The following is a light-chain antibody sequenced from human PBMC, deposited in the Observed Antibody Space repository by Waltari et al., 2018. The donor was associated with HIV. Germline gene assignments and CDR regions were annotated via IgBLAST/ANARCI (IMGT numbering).Light chain of an antibody. Sequence: EVVMTQSPATLSVSPGERATLSCRASQGVSINLAWHQQKPGQAPRLLIYGASTRATGIPARCRGSGAGTEFTLTISSLQSEDFAVYYCQQYNDWPLTFGGGTKVEIK. J-gene: IGKJ4*02. V-gene: IGKV3-15*01. CDR3: QQYNDWPLT. CDR2: GAS. CDR1: QGVSIN.